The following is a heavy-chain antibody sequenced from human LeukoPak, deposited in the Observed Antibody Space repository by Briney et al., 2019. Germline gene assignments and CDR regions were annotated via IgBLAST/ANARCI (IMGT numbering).Heavy chain of an antibody. CDR2: ISSSSSTI. CDR3: ARGAPQLDY. Sequence: PGGSLRLSCAASGFTFSSYSMNWVRQAPGKGLEWVSYISSSSSTIYYADSVKGRFTISRDNAKDSLYLQMNSLRAEDTAVYYCARGAPQLDYWGQGTLVTVSS. CDR1: GFTFSSYS. D-gene: IGHD4/OR15-4a*01. V-gene: IGHV3-48*01. J-gene: IGHJ4*02.